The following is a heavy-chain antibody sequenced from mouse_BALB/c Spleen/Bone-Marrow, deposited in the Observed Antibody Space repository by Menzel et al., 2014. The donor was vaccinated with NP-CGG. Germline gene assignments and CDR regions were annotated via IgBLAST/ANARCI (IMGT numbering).Heavy chain of an antibody. J-gene: IGHJ4*01. CDR1: GYTFTSYW. CDR2: IYPSDSYT. Sequence: VKLQESGAELVRPGASVKVSCKASGYTFTSYWINWVKPRPGQGLEWIGNIYPSDSYTNYNQNFKDKATLTVDKSSSTAYMQLSSPTSEDSAVYYCTRQYGNYYAMDYWGQGTSVTVSS. V-gene: IGHV1S126*01. CDR3: TRQYGNYYAMDY. D-gene: IGHD2-10*02.